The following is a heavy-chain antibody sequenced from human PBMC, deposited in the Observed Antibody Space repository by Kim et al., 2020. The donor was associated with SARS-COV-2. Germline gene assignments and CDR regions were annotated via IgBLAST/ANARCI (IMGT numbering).Heavy chain of an antibody. V-gene: IGHV3-23*01. CDR3: AKIGPKGMLPLRDAFDI. Sequence: VKGRFTISRDNSKNTLYLQMNSLRAEDTAVYYCAKIGPKGMLPLRDAFDIWGQGTMVTVSS. D-gene: IGHD2-8*01. J-gene: IGHJ3*02.